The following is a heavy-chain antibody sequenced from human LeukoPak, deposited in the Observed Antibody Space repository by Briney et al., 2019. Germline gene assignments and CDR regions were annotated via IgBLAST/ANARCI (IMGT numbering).Heavy chain of an antibody. D-gene: IGHD3-10*01. CDR2: IQQDGGET. J-gene: IGHJ5*02. CDR3: ARGVRWFDP. CDR1: GFTFRSHW. V-gene: IGHV3-7*01. Sequence: GGSLRLSCAASGFTFRSHWMTRVRQVPGKGLEWVANIQQDGGETYCVDSVTGRFTISRDNAKNSLYLQMSSLKVEDTAVYYCARGVRWFDPWGQGTLVTVSS.